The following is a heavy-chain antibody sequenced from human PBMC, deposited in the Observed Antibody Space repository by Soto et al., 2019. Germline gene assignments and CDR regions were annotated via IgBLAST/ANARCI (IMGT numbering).Heavy chain of an antibody. CDR1: GFTFSSYA. CDR2: ISGSGGST. V-gene: IGHV3-23*01. D-gene: IGHD6-13*01. J-gene: IGHJ4*02. Sequence: EVQLLESGGGLVQPGGSLRLSCAASGFTFSSYAMSWVRQAPGKGLEWVSAISGSGGSTYYADSVKGRFTISRDNSKNALYLQLHSLRAEDTAVYYCAYSSTPFDYWGQGTLVTVSS. CDR3: AYSSTPFDY.